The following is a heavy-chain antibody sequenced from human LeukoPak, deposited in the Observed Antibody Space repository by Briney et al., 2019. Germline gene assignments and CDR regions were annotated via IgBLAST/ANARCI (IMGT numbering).Heavy chain of an antibody. CDR1: GFTLSSNA. Sequence: GALRLSCAASGFTLSSNAMHWVRQAPGKGLEWVAVISYDGSNKYYADSVKGRFTISRDTSKNTLYLQMNSLRAEDTAVYYCARVPDYDILTGPFDYWGQGTLVTVSS. D-gene: IGHD3-9*01. V-gene: IGHV3-30-3*01. CDR3: ARVPDYDILTGPFDY. J-gene: IGHJ4*02. CDR2: ISYDGSNK.